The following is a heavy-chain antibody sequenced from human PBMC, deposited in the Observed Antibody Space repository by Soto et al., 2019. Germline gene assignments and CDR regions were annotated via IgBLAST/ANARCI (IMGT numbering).Heavy chain of an antibody. Sequence: QLQLQESGPGLVKPSETLSLTCTVSGGSISSSSYYWGWIRQPPGKGLEWIGSIYYSGSTYYYPSLKSRVTISVDTSKNQFSLKLSSVTAADTAVYYCARMSITGTTAVYYYYGMDVWGQGTTVTVSS. CDR3: ARMSITGTTAVYYYYGMDV. CDR2: IYYSGST. J-gene: IGHJ6*02. CDR1: GGSISSSSYY. D-gene: IGHD1-7*01. V-gene: IGHV4-39*01.